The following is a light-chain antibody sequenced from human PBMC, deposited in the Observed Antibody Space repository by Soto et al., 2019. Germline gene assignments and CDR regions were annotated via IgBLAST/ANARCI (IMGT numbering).Light chain of an antibody. Sequence: EIGMTQSPANLSVSQGERAPLSFRASQSVSSYLAWYQQKPGQAPRLLIYDASNRATGIPARFSGSGSGTDLTLTISSLEPEDFAVYYCQQRSNWQTFGQGTRLEIK. CDR3: QQRSNWQT. J-gene: IGKJ5*01. CDR2: DAS. CDR1: QSVSSY. V-gene: IGKV3-11*01.